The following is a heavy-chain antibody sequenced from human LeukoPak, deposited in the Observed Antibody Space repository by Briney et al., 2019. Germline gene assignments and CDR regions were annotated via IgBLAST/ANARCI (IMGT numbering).Heavy chain of an antibody. CDR3: AKGYCSSTSCYFHYYGMDV. V-gene: IGHV3-23*01. J-gene: IGHJ6*02. D-gene: IGHD2-2*01. CDR2: ISGSGGFT. Sequence: GGSLRLSCAASGFTFSSYAMSWVRQAPGKGLEWVSAISGSGGFTYYADSVKGRFTISRDNFKNTLYLQMNSLRAEDTAVYYCAKGYCSSTSCYFHYYGMDVWGQGTTVTVSS. CDR1: GFTFSSYA.